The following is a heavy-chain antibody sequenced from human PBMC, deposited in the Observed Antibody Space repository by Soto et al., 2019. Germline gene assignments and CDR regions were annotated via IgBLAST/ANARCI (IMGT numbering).Heavy chain of an antibody. CDR1: GGSVSSGAYH. V-gene: IGHV4-61*08. CDR2: VEYTGCA. J-gene: IGHJ4*02. CDR3: AVYIGGAGGAGY. D-gene: IGHD1-26*01. Sequence: QVHLQESGPGLVKPSETLSLTCTVSGGSVSSGAYHWSWIRQPPGEGLEWIGNVEYTGCAKCNPSLRSRVTMSADTSKNQLSLKLSSVTAADTAVYYCAVYIGGAGGAGYWGQGTLVTVSS.